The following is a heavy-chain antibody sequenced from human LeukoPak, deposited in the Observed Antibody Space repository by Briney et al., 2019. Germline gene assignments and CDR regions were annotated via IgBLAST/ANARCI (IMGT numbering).Heavy chain of an antibody. CDR2: ISSSSSYI. Sequence: GGSLRLSCADSGFTFSSYSMNWVRQAPGKGLEWVSSISSSSSYIYYADSVKGRFTISRDNAKNSLYLQMNSLRAEDTAVYYCARAGITMVRGVITHWGQGTLVTVSS. J-gene: IGHJ4*02. CDR1: GFTFSSYS. D-gene: IGHD3-10*01. V-gene: IGHV3-21*01. CDR3: ARAGITMVRGVITH.